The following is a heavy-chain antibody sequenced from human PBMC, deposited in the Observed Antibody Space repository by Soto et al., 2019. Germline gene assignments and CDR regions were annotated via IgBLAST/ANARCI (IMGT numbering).Heavy chain of an antibody. D-gene: IGHD2-15*01. Sequence: PSETLSLTCAVSGDSVTNYYWSWIRQPPGRELEWLAYIYNSGSTRYNPSLMSRLTISVDTSKNQFSLKVSSVTAADTAVYYCARRACSGGSCDLDYWGPGTLVTVSS. V-gene: IGHV4-59*08. J-gene: IGHJ4*02. CDR2: IYNSGST. CDR1: GDSVTNYY. CDR3: ARRACSGGSCDLDY.